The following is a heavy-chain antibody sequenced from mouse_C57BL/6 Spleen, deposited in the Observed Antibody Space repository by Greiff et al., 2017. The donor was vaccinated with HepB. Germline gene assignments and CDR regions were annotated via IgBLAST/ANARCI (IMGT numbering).Heavy chain of an antibody. V-gene: IGHV1-64*01. CDR1: GYTFTSYW. CDR2: IHPNSGST. Sequence: QVQLQQSGAELVKPGASVKLSCKASGYTFTSYWMHWVKQRPGQGLEWIGMIHPNSGSTNYNEKFKSKATLTVDNSSSTAYMQHSSLTSEDSAVYYCAREVEVLFDYWGQGTTLTVSS. D-gene: IGHD1-1*02. CDR3: AREVEVLFDY. J-gene: IGHJ2*01.